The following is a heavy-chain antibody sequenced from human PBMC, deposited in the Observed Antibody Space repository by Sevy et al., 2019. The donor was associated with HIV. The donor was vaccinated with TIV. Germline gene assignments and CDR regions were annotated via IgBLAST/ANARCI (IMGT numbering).Heavy chain of an antibody. J-gene: IGHJ4*02. CDR1: GFTFSDYY. V-gene: IGHV3-11*06. D-gene: IGHD2-15*01. CDR3: AREMGRYCSGGNCYPDY. Sequence: GGSLRLSCAASGFTFSDYYMSWIRQAPGKGLEWVSYISSGSIYTNYADSVKGRFTITRDNAKNSLYLQMNSLRADDTDVYYCAREMGRYCSGGNCYPDYWGQGTLVTVSS. CDR2: ISSGSIYT.